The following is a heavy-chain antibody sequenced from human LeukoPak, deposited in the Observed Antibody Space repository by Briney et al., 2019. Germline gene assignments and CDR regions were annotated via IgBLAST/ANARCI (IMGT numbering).Heavy chain of an antibody. V-gene: IGHV1-2*02. CDR1: GYTFTGYY. CDR2: INPNSGGT. Sequence: ASVKVSCKASGYTFTGYYMHWVRQAPGQGLEWMGWINPNSGGTNYAQKFQGRVTMTRDTSISTAYMELSRLRSDDTAVYYCASRGGRRYSSSSSYFDYWGQGTLVTVSS. CDR3: ASRGGRRYSSSSSYFDY. D-gene: IGHD6-6*01. J-gene: IGHJ4*02.